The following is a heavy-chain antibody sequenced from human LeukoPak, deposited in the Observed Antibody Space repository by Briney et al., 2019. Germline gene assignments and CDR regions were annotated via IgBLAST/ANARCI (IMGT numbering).Heavy chain of an antibody. CDR1: GDSISSYY. D-gene: IGHD3-3*01. CDR2: IYYSGST. J-gene: IGHJ4*02. V-gene: IGHV4-59*12. Sequence: SETLSLTCTVSGDSISSYYWSWIRQSPGKGLEWIGYIYYSGSTNYNPSLKSRVTISVDTSKNQFSLKLNSVTAADTAVYYCARAPALRAETISLYFDYWGQGTLVTVSS. CDR3: ARAPALRAETISLYFDY.